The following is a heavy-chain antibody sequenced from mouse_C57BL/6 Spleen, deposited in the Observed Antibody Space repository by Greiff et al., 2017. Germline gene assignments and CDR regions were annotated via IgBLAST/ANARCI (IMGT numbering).Heavy chain of an antibody. CDR3: TRVGGTTDFDY. J-gene: IGHJ2*01. CDR2: IDPETGGT. CDR1: GYTFTDYE. V-gene: IGHV1-15*01. Sequence: QVQLQQSGAELVRPGASVTLSCKASGYTFTDYEMHWVKQTPVHGLEWIGAIDPETGGTAYNQKFKGKAILTAAKSSSTAYMELRSLTSEDSAVYYCTRVGGTTDFDYWGQGTTLTVSS. D-gene: IGHD4-1*01.